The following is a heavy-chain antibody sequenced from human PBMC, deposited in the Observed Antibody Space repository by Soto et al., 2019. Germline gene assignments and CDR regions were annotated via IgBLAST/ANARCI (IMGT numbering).Heavy chain of an antibody. CDR1: GGTFSSYA. J-gene: IGHJ5*02. V-gene: IGHV1-69*13. CDR2: IIPIFGTA. D-gene: IGHD2-15*01. CDR3: ARSHPYFVVVVAAIAATGFDP. Sequence: SVKVSCKASGGTFSSYAMSWVRQAPGQGLEWMGGIIPIFGTANYAQKFQGRVTITADESTSTAYMELSSLRSEDTAVYYCARSHPYFVVVVAAIAATGFDPWGQGTLVTVSS.